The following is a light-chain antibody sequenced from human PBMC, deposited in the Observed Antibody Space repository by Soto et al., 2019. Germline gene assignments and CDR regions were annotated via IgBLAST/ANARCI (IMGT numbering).Light chain of an antibody. CDR3: QQGASFPLA. Sequence: DLEMTQSPSSVSASVGDTVTITCRASEYIGTWLAWYQQKPGKAPNLLISAASSLQSGVPTRFSGSGSGTDFTLTISNLQPEDFGNYFCQQGASFPLAFGGGTRVDIQ. CDR1: EYIGTW. V-gene: IGKV1-12*01. CDR2: AAS. J-gene: IGKJ4*01.